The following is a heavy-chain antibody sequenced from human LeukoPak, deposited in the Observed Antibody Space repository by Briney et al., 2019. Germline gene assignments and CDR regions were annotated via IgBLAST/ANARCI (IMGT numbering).Heavy chain of an antibody. J-gene: IGHJ4*02. D-gene: IGHD3-3*01. V-gene: IGHV4-39*07. Sequence: SETLSLACTVSGGSISSSSYYWGWIRQPPGKGLEWIGSIYYSGSTYYNPSLKSRVTISVDTSKNQFSLKLSSVTAADTAVYYCARFGVVMPGAFDYWGQGTLVTVSS. CDR3: ARFGVVMPGAFDY. CDR1: GGSISSSSYY. CDR2: IYYSGST.